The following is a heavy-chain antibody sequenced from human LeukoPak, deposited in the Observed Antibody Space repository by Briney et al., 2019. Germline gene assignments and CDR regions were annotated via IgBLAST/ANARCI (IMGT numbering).Heavy chain of an antibody. CDR3: ARGIWYFDC. CDR2: ISYSGST. CDR1: GDSVSSGSHY. Sequence: SETLSLTRTVSGDSVSSGSHYWSWIRQPPGKGLEWIGYISYSGSTNYRPSLKSRVTMSVDRANNQFSLKLSSVTAADTAVYYCARGIWYFDCWGQGTLVAVSS. V-gene: IGHV4-61*01. J-gene: IGHJ4*02.